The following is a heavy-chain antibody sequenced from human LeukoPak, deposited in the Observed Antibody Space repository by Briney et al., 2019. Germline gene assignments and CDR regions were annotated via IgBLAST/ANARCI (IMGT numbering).Heavy chain of an antibody. Sequence: PSETLSLTCTVSGGSISISDYYWGWIRQPPGKGLEWIGSMHYSGSTYYNPSLKSRVTISVDTSKNQFSLKVSSVTAADTAVYYCARRGTIDSGRPWNWGQGTLGTVSS. CDR2: MHYSGST. J-gene: IGHJ4*02. D-gene: IGHD1-26*01. V-gene: IGHV4-39*01. CDR1: GGSISISDYY. CDR3: ARRGTIDSGRPWN.